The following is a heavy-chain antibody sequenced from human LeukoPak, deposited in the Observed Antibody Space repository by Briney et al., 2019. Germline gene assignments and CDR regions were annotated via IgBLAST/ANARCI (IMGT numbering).Heavy chain of an antibody. CDR3: ARDLRYSSSWYNYYYMDV. J-gene: IGHJ6*03. CDR1: GGSISSYY. Sequence: PSETLSLTCTVSGGSISSYYWSWIRQPPGKGLEWIGYIYYSGSTNYNPSLKSRVTISVDTSKNQFSLKLSSVTAADTAVYYCARDLRYSSSWYNYYYMDVWGQGTLVTVSS. D-gene: IGHD6-13*01. CDR2: IYYSGST. V-gene: IGHV4-59*01.